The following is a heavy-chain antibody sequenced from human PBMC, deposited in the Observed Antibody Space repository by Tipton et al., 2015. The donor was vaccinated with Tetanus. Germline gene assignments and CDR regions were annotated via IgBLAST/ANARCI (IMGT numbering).Heavy chain of an antibody. CDR1: GASISTYS. CDR2: LYFSGNT. Sequence: TLSLTCTVSGASISTYSWTWIRQSPGKGLEWIAYLYFSGNTNYNPSLKTRVTMSPDTSKNQVSLRLNSVTAADTAVYYCARAGEGGYDATMGFYYYYYMDVWGKGTTVTVSS. CDR3: ARAGEGGYDATMGFYYYYYMDV. V-gene: IGHV4-59*01. D-gene: IGHD5-12*01. J-gene: IGHJ6*03.